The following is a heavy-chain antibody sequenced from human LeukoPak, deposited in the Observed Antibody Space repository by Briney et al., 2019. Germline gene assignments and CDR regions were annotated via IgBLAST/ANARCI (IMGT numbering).Heavy chain of an antibody. D-gene: IGHD3-10*01. CDR3: ARVAPITMVRGVTAPFDY. J-gene: IGHJ4*02. CDR2: IYHSGST. Sequence: SETLSLTCTVSGGSISSYYWSWIRQPAGKGLEWIGSIYHSGSTYYNPSLKSRVTISVDTSKNQFSLKLSSVTAADTAVYYCARVAPITMVRGVTAPFDYWGQGTLVTVSS. V-gene: IGHV4-4*07. CDR1: GGSISSYY.